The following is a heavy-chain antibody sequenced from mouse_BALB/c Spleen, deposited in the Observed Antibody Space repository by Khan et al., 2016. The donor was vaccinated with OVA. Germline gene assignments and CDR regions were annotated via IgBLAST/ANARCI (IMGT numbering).Heavy chain of an antibody. D-gene: IGHD2-4*01. Sequence: QVQLKESGPGLVQPSQSLSITCTVSGFSLTTYGVHWVRQSPGKGLEWLGVIWSGGTTDYSAAFISRLSITKDNSKSQVFFKMNSLQANETAIYYCARNYEYDEGLAYWGQGTLVTVSA. V-gene: IGHV2-2*02. CDR2: IWSGGTT. CDR1: GFSLTTYG. J-gene: IGHJ3*01. CDR3: ARNYEYDEGLAY.